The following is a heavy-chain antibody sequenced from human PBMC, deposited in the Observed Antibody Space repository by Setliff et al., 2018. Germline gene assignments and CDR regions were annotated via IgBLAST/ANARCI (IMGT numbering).Heavy chain of an antibody. V-gene: IGHV3-48*03. D-gene: IGHD2-15*01. J-gene: IGHJ4*02. CDR1: GFTFSTYE. CDR3: ARGDPGFVVAVSDY. CDR2: ISSDGSTV. Sequence: QAGGSLRLSCAASGFTFSTYEMNWVRQAPGKGLEWVSYISSDGSTVFYADSVKGRFTISRDNAKNSLYLQMNSLRADDMAIYYCARGDPGFVVAVSDYWGQGTLVTVSS.